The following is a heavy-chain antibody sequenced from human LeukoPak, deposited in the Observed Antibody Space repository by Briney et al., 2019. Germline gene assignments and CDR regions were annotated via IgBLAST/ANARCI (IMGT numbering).Heavy chain of an antibody. CDR1: GFTVSSNY. D-gene: IGHD3-22*01. Sequence: AGGSLRLSCAASGFTVSSNYMSWVRQAPGKGLEWVSVIYSGGSTYYADSVKGRFTISRHNSKNTLYLQMNSLRAEDMAVYYCAREKSYYDSSGYYYVGAFDIWGQGTMVTVSS. J-gene: IGHJ3*02. CDR2: IYSGGST. V-gene: IGHV3-53*04. CDR3: AREKSYYDSSGYYYVGAFDI.